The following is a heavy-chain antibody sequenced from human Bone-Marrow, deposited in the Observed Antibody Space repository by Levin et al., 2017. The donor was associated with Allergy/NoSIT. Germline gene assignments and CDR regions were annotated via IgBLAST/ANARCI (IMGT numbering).Heavy chain of an antibody. CDR1: GGSISTSSYY. Sequence: SETLSLTCTVSGGSISTSSYYWGWIRQPPGKGLEWIGSIYYSGSTYYNPSLKSRITISADTSKNQFCLKLTSVTAADTAVYYCARHRTQHYDFWSGYPDYWGQGTLVTVSS. CDR2: IYYSGST. V-gene: IGHV4-39*01. D-gene: IGHD3-3*01. CDR3: ARHRTQHYDFWSGYPDY. J-gene: IGHJ4*02.